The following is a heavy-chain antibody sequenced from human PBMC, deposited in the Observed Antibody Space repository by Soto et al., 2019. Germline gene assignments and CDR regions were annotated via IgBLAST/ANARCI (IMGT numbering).Heavy chain of an antibody. J-gene: IGHJ6*02. V-gene: IGHV3-72*01. Sequence: EVQLVESGGGLVQPGGSLRLSCAASGLIISDYHMDWVRQAPGKGLEWVGRIRRKANSYTTEYAASVKGRFTISRDDSKHSLYLQMNSLKSEDTAVYYCAMLGGWSGGSSGMDVWGQGTTVTVSS. CDR2: IRRKANSYTT. CDR3: AMLGGWSGGSSGMDV. D-gene: IGHD6-19*01. CDR1: GLIISDYH.